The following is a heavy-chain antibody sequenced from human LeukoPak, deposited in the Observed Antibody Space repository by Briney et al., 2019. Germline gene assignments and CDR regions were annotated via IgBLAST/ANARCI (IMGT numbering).Heavy chain of an antibody. CDR2: ISYDGSNK. D-gene: IGHD6-19*01. CDR3: AKQQWLGYFDY. Sequence: GGSLRLSCAASGFTFSSYGMHWVRQALGKGLEWVAVISYDGSNKYYADSVKGRFTISRDNSKNTLYLQMNSLRAEDTAVYYCAKQQWLGYFDYWGQGTLVTVSS. CDR1: GFTFSSYG. J-gene: IGHJ4*02. V-gene: IGHV3-30*18.